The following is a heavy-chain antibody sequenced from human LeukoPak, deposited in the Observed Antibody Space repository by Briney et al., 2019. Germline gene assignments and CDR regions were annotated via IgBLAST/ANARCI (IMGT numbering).Heavy chain of an antibody. CDR1: GGTFSSYA. CDR3: ASPGGHYDSSGYGGAFDI. Sequence: ASVKVSCKASGGTFSSYAISWVRQAPGQGLEWMGGIIPIFGTANYAQKFQGRVTISTDESTSTAYMELSSLRSEDTAVYYCASPGGHYDSSGYGGAFDIWGQGTMVTVSS. CDR2: IIPIFGTA. J-gene: IGHJ3*02. V-gene: IGHV1-69*05. D-gene: IGHD3-22*01.